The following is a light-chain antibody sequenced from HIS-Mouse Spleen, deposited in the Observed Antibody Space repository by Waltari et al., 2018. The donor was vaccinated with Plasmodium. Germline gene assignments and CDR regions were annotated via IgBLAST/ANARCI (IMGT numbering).Light chain of an antibody. CDR3: YSTDSSGNHRV. V-gene: IGLV3-10*01. Sequence: SYELTQPPSVSVSPGQTARITCSGDALPKKYAYWYQQKSGQAPVLVIYEDSKRASGIPESFSGCSSGNMATLAISCAQVEDEADDYLYSTDSSGNHRVFGGGTKLTVL. J-gene: IGLJ3*02. CDR2: EDS. CDR1: ALPKKY.